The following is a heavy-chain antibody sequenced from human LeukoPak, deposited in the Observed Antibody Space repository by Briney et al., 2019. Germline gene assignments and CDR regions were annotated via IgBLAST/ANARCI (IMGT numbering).Heavy chain of an antibody. CDR1: GYTFTDYY. CDR2: INTNTGNP. J-gene: IGHJ4*02. D-gene: IGHD3-22*01. V-gene: IGHV7-4-1*02. Sequence: ASVKVSCKASGYTFTDYYMHWVRQAPGQGLEWMGWINTNTGNPTYAQGFTGRFVFSLDTSVSTAYLQISSLEAEDTAVYYCARTYYYDSSGYSFDYWGQGTLVTVSS. CDR3: ARTYYYDSSGYSFDY.